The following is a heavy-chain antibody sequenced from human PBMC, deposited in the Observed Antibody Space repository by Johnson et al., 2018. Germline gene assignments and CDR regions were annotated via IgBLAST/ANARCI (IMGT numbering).Heavy chain of an antibody. V-gene: IGHV3-23*04. Sequence: VQLVESGGGLVKPGRSLRLSCTASGFTFGDYAMSWFRQAPGKGLEWFSYITNSGSAIYYADSVKGRFTISRDNSKNTLYLQMNSLRAEDTAVYYCARSLGLDSSGYYYGSFQHWGQGTLVTVSS. CDR3: ARSLGLDSSGYYYGSFQH. D-gene: IGHD3-22*01. CDR1: GFTFGDYA. CDR2: ITNSGSAI. J-gene: IGHJ1*01.